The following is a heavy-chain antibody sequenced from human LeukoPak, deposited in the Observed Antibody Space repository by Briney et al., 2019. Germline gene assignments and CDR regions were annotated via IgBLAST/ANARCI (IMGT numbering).Heavy chain of an antibody. CDR2: IYNGGTT. J-gene: IGHJ4*02. CDR1: GGSMNNYY. CDR3: AREMATVSMRLFDF. Sequence: SETLSLTCTVSGGSMNNYYWTWIRQPPGKGLEWIGYIYNGGTTNYNPSLKSRVIISVDTSKNQFSLKVTSVTAADTAVYYCAREMATVSMRLFDFWGQGTLVTVSS. D-gene: IGHD5-24*01. V-gene: IGHV4-59*12.